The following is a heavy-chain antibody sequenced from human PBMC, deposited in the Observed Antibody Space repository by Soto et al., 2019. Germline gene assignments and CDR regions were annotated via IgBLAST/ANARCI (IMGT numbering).Heavy chain of an antibody. V-gene: IGHV1-8*01. D-gene: IGHD1-26*01. CDR3: ARGVSAGVDY. J-gene: IGHJ4*02. CDR2: MQPSTGRT. Sequence: QLQLVQSGAEVREPGASVKVSCKASGYSFTSLDINWVRQTAGQGLEWMGWMQPSTGRTGYAQKFQGRVTMTRDTSINTAYMALTTLTSDDTAFYYCARGVSAGVDYWGQGTLVTVSS. CDR1: GYSFTSLD.